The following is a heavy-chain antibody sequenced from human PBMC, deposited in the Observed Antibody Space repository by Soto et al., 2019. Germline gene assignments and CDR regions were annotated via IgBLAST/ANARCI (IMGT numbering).Heavy chain of an antibody. D-gene: IGHD3-9*01. CDR3: TTDSSLLRFFDGPLSYYYYSGMDV. Sequence: PGGSLRLSCAASGFTFSNAWMNWVRQAPGKGLEWVGRIKSKTDGGTTDYAAPVKGRFTISRDDSKNTLYLQMNSLKTEDTAVYYCTTDSSLLRFFDGPLSYYYYSGMDVGGQGTTVTVPS. J-gene: IGHJ6*02. CDR1: GFTFSNAW. CDR2: IKSKTDGGTT. V-gene: IGHV3-15*07.